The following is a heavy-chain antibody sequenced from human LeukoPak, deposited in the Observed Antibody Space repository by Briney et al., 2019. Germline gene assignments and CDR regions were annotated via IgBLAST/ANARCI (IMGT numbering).Heavy chain of an antibody. J-gene: IGHJ3*02. CDR3: ARDPNGDYIGTFDM. CDR2: ISGSGGST. V-gene: IGHV3-23*01. D-gene: IGHD4-17*01. CDR1: EFTFSSYG. Sequence: PGGSLRLSCAASEFTFSSYGMSWVRQAPGKGLEWVSSISGSGGSTQYADSVQGRFAISRDNSNNTLYLQMNSLRVEDTAMYFCARDPNGDYIGTFDMWGRGTMASVSS.